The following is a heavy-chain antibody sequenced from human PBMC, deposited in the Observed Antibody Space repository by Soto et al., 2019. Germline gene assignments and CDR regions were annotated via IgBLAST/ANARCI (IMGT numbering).Heavy chain of an antibody. CDR1: GYSVTSCW. CDR2: IYLGDSDT. D-gene: IGHD2-15*01. Sequence: GESLKISCKGSGYSVTSCWIGWVRQMPGKGLEWMGIIYLGDSDTRYSPSFQGQVTISADKSISTAYLQWSSLKASDTAMYYCARRYCSGGSCDDWFDPWGQGTLVTVSS. CDR3: ARRYCSGGSCDDWFDP. J-gene: IGHJ5*02. V-gene: IGHV5-51*01.